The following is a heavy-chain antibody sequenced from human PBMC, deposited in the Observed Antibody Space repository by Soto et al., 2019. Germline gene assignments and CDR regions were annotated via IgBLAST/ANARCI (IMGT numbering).Heavy chain of an antibody. CDR1: GFSIRDYW. J-gene: IGHJ6*02. CDR2: INGDASST. Sequence: GGSLRLSCEASGFSIRDYWMHWVRQAPGEGLVWVSCINGDASSTTYADSVKGRFTIPRDDAKNTVYLQMTSLRAEDTAVYFCARDRSYAMEVWVQGTRVTVSS. V-gene: IGHV3-74*01. CDR3: ARDRSYAMEV.